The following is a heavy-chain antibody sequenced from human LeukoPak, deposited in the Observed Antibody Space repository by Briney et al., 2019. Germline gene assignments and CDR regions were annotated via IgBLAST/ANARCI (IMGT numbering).Heavy chain of an antibody. Sequence: GGSLRLSCAASGFTFSSYDMHWVRQATGKGLEWVSAIGTAGDTYYPGSVKGRFTISRENAKNSLYLQMNSLRAGDTAVYYCAGSIAVAGTGGFDYWGQGTLVTVSS. J-gene: IGHJ4*02. D-gene: IGHD6-19*01. CDR2: IGTAGDT. V-gene: IGHV3-13*01. CDR3: AGSIAVAGTGGFDY. CDR1: GFTFSSYD.